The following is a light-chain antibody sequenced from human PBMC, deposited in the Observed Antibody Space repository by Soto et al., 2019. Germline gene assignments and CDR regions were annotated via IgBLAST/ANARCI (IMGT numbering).Light chain of an antibody. CDR1: QSVSSN. Sequence: EIVMTQSPANLSVSPGERATLSCRASQSVSSNLAWYQQKPGQGPRLLIYGASTSATSIPARFSGSGSWTEFTLTINSLQSEDFAVYYCQQYNKWPPYTFGQGTKLEIK. J-gene: IGKJ2*01. CDR3: QQYNKWPPYT. V-gene: IGKV3-15*01. CDR2: GAS.